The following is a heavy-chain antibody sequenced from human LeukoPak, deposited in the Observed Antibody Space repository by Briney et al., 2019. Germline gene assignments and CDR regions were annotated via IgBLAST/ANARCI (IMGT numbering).Heavy chain of an antibody. D-gene: IGHD1-26*01. CDR2: ISAYNGNT. CDR1: GYTFSNYG. V-gene: IGHV1-18*01. J-gene: IGHJ4*02. Sequence: ASVKVSCKASGYTFSNYGISWLRQAPGQGLEWMGWISAYNGNTNYAQNLQDRVTMTTDTSTSTAYMELSSLRSEDTAVYYCATVIDSGSYYFDYWGQGTLVTVSS. CDR3: ATVIDSGSYYFDY.